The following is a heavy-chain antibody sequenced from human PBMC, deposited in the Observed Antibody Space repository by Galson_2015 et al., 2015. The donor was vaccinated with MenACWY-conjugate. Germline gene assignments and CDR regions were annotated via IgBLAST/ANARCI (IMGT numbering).Heavy chain of an antibody. CDR1: GGTFNSYG. CDR2: IIPNLGTA. J-gene: IGHJ4*02. D-gene: IGHD2-2*01. CDR3: ARSEEPVKGYCSSSSCYFFDV. Sequence: SVKVSCKASGGTFNSYGISWVRQAPGQGLEWMGGIIPNLGTAKYAQKFQGRVTITADTSTSTVYMELSSLRSEDTAVFYCARSEEPVKGYCSSSSCYFFDVWGQGPLVTVSS. V-gene: IGHV1-69*06.